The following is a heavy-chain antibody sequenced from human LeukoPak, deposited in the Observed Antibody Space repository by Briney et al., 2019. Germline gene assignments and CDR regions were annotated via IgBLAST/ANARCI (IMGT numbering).Heavy chain of an antibody. D-gene: IGHD2-15*01. CDR2: IGTTGDT. CDR3: ARPATVSGGDY. CDR1: GFTFSSYD. Sequence: QPGGSLRLSCEVSGFTFSSYDMHWVRQTTGKGLEWVSGIGTTGDTHYPDSVKGRFTVSRENAKNSLYLQMNSLRAGDTAVYYCARPATVSGGDYWGQGTLVTVSS. J-gene: IGHJ4*02. V-gene: IGHV3-13*01.